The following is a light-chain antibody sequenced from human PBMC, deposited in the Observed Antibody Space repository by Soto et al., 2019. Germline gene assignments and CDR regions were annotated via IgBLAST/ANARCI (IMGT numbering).Light chain of an antibody. CDR1: GSNIGAGYD. Sequence: QSVLTQPPSVSGAPGQRVTISCTGSGSNIGAGYDVHWYQQLPGTAPKLLIYGNSNRPSGVPDRFSGSKSGTSASLAITGLQAEDEADYYGQSYDSSLSGSVVFGGGTQLTVL. J-gene: IGLJ2*01. CDR2: GNS. CDR3: QSYDSSLSGSVV. V-gene: IGLV1-40*01.